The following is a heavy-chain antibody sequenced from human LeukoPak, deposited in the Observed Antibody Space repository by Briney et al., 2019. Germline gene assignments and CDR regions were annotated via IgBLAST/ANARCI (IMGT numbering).Heavy chain of an antibody. CDR1: GFTFSSYE. CDR3: ARDLGVYDYVWGSSDY. CDR2: ISSSGSTI. J-gene: IGHJ4*02. D-gene: IGHD3-16*01. Sequence: GGSLRLSCAASGFTFSSYEMNWVRQAPGKGLEWVSYISSSGSTIYYADSVKGRFTISRDNAKNSLYLQMTSLRAEDTAVYYCARDLGVYDYVWGSSDYWGQGTLVTVSS. V-gene: IGHV3-48*03.